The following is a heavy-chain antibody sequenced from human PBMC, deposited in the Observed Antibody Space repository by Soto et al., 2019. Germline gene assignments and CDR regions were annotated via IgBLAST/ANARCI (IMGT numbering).Heavy chain of an antibody. CDR2: ISWNSGSI. CDR1: GFTFDDYA. D-gene: IGHD6-19*01. CDR3: AKDIGIVAGTTAAFDI. Sequence: GGSLRLSCAASGFTFDDYAMHWVRQAPGKGLEWVSGISWNSGSIGYADSVKGRFTISRDNAKNSLYLQMNSLRAEDTALYYCAKDIGIVAGTTAAFDIWGQGTMVTVSS. J-gene: IGHJ3*02. V-gene: IGHV3-9*01.